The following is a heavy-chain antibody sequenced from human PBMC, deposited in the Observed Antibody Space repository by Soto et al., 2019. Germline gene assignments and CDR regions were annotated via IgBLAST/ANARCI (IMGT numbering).Heavy chain of an antibody. D-gene: IGHD2-2*03. V-gene: IGHV3-48*02. CDR1: GFTFSGYN. CDR3: ARDLGYCVSTSCYLFDP. J-gene: IGHJ5*02. Sequence: GGSLRLSCAASGFTFSGYNMNWVRQAPGKGQEWVSYISSSSSTKYYADSVKGRFTISRDNPKNSLYLQMNSLRDEDTAVYYCARDLGYCVSTSCYLFDPWGQGTLVTAPQ. CDR2: ISSSSSTK.